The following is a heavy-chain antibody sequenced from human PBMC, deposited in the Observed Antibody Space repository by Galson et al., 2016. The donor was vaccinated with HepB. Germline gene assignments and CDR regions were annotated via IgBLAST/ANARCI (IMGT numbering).Heavy chain of an antibody. CDR2: ISNTGSTI. J-gene: IGHJ4*02. V-gene: IGHV3-48*03. CDR3: ARGEWLLFTFYFAY. Sequence: SLRLSCAASGFTFRSYEMNWVRQAPGKGLEWVSYISNTGSTIYYADSVKGRFTISRDNAKNSLYLQMNSLRAEDTAVYYCARGEWLLFTFYFAYWGQGTLVTVSS. D-gene: IGHD5-12*01. CDR1: GFTFRSYE.